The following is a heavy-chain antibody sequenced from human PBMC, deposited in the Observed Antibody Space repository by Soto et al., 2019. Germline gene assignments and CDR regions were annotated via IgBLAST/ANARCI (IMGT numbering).Heavy chain of an antibody. CDR2: IIPIFGTA. CDR1: GGTFSSYA. CDR3: ARDQLGRYNWNYMGAFDI. J-gene: IGHJ3*02. V-gene: IGHV1-69*13. Sequence: ASVKVSCKASGGTFSSYAISWVRQAPGQGLEWMGGIIPIFGTANYAQKFQGRVTITADESTSTAYMELSSLRSEDTAVYYCARDQLGRYNWNYMGAFDIWGQGTMVTASS. D-gene: IGHD1-7*01.